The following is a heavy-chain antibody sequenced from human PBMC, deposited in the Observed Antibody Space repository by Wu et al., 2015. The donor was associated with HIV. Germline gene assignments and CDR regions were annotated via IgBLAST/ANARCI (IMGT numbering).Heavy chain of an antibody. CDR1: GGTFSSYA. CDR2: IIPIFGTA. Sequence: QVQLVQSGAEVKKPGSSVKVSCKASGGTFSSYAISWVRQAPGQGLEWMGRIIPIFGTANYAQKFQGRVTITADESTSTAYMELSSLRSEDTAVYYCARDNVPPTMIVVVSGDNWFDPVGPGNPGPPSP. CDR3: ARDNVPPTMIVVVSGDNWFDP. V-gene: IGHV1-69*13. D-gene: IGHD3-22*01. J-gene: IGHJ5*02.